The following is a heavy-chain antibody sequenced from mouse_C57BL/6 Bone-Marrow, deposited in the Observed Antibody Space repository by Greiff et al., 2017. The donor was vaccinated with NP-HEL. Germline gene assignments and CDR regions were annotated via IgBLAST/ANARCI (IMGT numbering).Heavy chain of an antibody. Sequence: QVQLQQPGTELVKPGASVKLSCKASGYTFTSYWMHWVKQRPGQGLEWIGNINPSNGGNNYNEKFKSKATLTVDKSSSTAYMQPSSLTSEDSAVYYCARDGCTGAMDYWGQGTSVTVSS. J-gene: IGHJ4*01. V-gene: IGHV1-53*01. CDR2: INPSNGGN. D-gene: IGHD1-1*01. CDR1: GYTFTSYW. CDR3: ARDGCTGAMDY.